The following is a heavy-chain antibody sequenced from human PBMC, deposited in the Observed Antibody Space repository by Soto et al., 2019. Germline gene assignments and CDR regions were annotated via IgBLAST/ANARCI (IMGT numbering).Heavy chain of an antibody. J-gene: IGHJ5*02. Sequence: PGESLKFSCKGSGYSFTSYWIGWVRQMPGKGLEWMGIIYPGDSDTRYSPSFQRQVTISADKSISTAYLQWTSLKASDTAMYYCPSLTRYCRSTSCYAGWSDPWGQGTLVTVAS. CDR3: PSLTRYCRSTSCYAGWSDP. CDR2: IYPGDSDT. CDR1: GYSFTSYW. D-gene: IGHD2-2*01. V-gene: IGHV5-51*01.